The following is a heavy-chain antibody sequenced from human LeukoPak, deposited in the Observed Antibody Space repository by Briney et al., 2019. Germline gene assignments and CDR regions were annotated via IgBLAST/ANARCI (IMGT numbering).Heavy chain of an antibody. CDR2: IYYSGST. CDR1: GFTVSSNY. D-gene: IGHD3-10*01. V-gene: IGHV4-59*05. Sequence: GSLRLSCAASGFTVSSNYMSWVRQAPGKGLEWIGTIYYSGSTYYDPSLKSRVTISVDTSKNQFSLKVSSVTAADTAVYSCARSRGVRGLIDPFDYWGQGALVTVSS. J-gene: IGHJ4*02. CDR3: ARSRGVRGLIDPFDY.